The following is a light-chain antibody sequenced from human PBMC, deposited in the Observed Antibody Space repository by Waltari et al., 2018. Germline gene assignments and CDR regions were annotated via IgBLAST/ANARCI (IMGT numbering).Light chain of an antibody. CDR3: SSYTSRSTS. V-gene: IGLV2-14*03. CDR1: NSDIANYDY. J-gene: IGLJ2*01. CDR2: GVT. Sequence: QSVLTQPAVVTGSPGQSITISCLGSNSDIANYDYVPWYQQHPGTAPKLLIHGVTHRPSGISDRFSGSKSGYTASLTISGLQPEDEADYICSSYTSRSTSFGGGTKLIVL.